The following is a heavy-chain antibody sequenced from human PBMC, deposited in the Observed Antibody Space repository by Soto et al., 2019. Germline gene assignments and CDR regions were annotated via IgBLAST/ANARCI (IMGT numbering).Heavy chain of an antibody. CDR1: GFTFSSYW. J-gene: IGHJ6*02. Sequence: GGSLRLSCAASGFTFSSYWMHWVRQAPGKGLVWVSRINSDGSSTSYADSVKGRFTISRDNAKNTLYLQMNSLRAEDTAVYYCARGTPIFNYYYGMDVWGQGTTVTVSS. V-gene: IGHV3-74*01. CDR2: INSDGSST. CDR3: ARGTPIFNYYYGMDV.